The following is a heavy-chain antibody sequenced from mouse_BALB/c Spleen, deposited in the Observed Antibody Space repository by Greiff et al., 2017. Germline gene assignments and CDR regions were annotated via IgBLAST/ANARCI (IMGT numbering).Heavy chain of an antibody. J-gene: IGHJ3*01. CDR1: GYTFSSYW. CDR3: ARSIHYYGSAWFAY. D-gene: IGHD1-2*01. V-gene: IGHV1-9*01. CDR2: ILPGSGST. Sequence: QVQLQQSGAELMKPGASVKISCKATGYTFSSYWIEWVKQRPGHGLEWIGEILPGSGSTNYNEKFKGKATFTADTSSNTAYMQLSSLTSEDSAVYYCARSIHYYGSAWFAYWGQGTLVTVSA.